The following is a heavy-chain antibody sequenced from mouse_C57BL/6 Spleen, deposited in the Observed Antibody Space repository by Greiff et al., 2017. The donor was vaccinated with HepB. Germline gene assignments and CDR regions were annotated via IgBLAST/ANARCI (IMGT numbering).Heavy chain of an antibody. CDR2: ISDGGSYT. V-gene: IGHV5-4*01. D-gene: IGHD1-1*01. CDR3: ARDYYGSSFLYAMDY. CDR1: GFTFSSYA. J-gene: IGHJ4*01. Sequence: EVQRVESGGGLVKPGGSLKLSCAASGFTFSSYAMSWVRQTPEKRLEWVATISDGGSYTYYPDNVKGRFTISRDNAKNNLYLQMSHLKSEDTAMYYCARDYYGSSFLYAMDYWGQGTSVTVSS.